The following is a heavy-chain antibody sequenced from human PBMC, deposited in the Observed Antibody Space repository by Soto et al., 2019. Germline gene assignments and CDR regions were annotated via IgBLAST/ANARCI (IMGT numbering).Heavy chain of an antibody. Sequence: PVVSLRLSCPASGFIITGYAIKWVRHGPGKGLEWVSYISSSGTIIYYADSVKGRFTISRDNAKNSLYLQMNSLRAEDTAVYYCASFSRMTDGYYWGQGTLVTVSS. D-gene: IGHD4-17*01. CDR1: GFIITGYA. CDR2: ISSSGTII. CDR3: ASFSRMTDGYY. J-gene: IGHJ4*02. V-gene: IGHV3-48*01.